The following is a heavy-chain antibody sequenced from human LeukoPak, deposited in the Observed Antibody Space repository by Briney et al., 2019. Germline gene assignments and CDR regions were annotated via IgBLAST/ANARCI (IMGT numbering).Heavy chain of an antibody. J-gene: IGHJ4*02. V-gene: IGHV4-59*01. CDR2: IYHTGNI. CDR3: ARFGSGRWYNDY. Sequence: SETLSLTCAVSGASITSYYWTWIRQPPGKGLEWIGYIYHTGNIKYNPSLNSRVTISIDTSKNQFSLKLSSVTAADTAVYYCARFGSGRWYNDYWGQGTLVTVSS. CDR1: GASITSYY. D-gene: IGHD4-23*01.